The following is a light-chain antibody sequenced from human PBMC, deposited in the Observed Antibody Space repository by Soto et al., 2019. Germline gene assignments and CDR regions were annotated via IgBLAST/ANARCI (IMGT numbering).Light chain of an antibody. CDR1: QSISSY. Sequence: EIQITQSPSSLSASVGQRVTTTFRSSQSISSYLNWYQQKPGKAPKLLIYAASSLQSGVPSRFSGSGSGTDFTLTISSLQTEDFATYYCKQSYSTPRTFGKGTKVDIK. CDR3: KQSYSTPRT. J-gene: IGKJ1*01. CDR2: AAS. V-gene: IGKV1-39*01.